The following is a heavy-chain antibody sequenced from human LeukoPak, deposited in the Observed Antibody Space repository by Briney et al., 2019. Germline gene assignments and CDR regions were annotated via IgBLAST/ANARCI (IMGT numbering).Heavy chain of an antibody. CDR3: ARGVYDILTGYYLHFDY. D-gene: IGHD3-9*01. CDR1: GGSISSSAYY. J-gene: IGHJ4*02. CDR2: IYYSGRT. Sequence: PSETLSLTCTVSGGSISSSAYYWGWIRQPPGKGLEGIGTIYYSGRTHYKPSLNSLVTISVDTSKNQFSLKLSSVTAADTAVYYCARGVYDILTGYYLHFDYWGQGALVTVSS. V-gene: IGHV4-39*01.